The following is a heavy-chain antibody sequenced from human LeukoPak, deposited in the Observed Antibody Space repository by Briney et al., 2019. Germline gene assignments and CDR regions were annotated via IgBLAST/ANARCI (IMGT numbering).Heavy chain of an antibody. V-gene: IGHV3-30*18. J-gene: IGHJ4*02. Sequence: GGSLRLSCAASGFTFSSYGLHWVRQAQGKGLEGVAVISYEGSIKYYADSVKGRFTISRDSSKNTLYLQMNSLRAEDTAVYYCAKYGMTTVTYIDYWGQGTLVTVSS. CDR1: GFTFSSYG. D-gene: IGHD4-17*01. CDR2: ISYEGSIK. CDR3: AKYGMTTVTYIDY.